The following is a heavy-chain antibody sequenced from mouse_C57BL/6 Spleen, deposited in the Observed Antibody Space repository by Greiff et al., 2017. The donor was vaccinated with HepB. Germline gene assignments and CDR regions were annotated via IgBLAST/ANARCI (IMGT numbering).Heavy chain of an antibody. Sequence: QVHVKQPGAELVKPGASVKLSCKASGYTFTSYWMHWVKQRPGRGLEWIGRIDPNSGGTKYNEKFKSKATLTVDKPSSTAYMQLSSLTSEDSAVYYCASYYYGSSYRYAMDYWGQGTSVTVSS. CDR3: ASYYYGSSYRYAMDY. CDR2: IDPNSGGT. CDR1: GYTFTSYW. D-gene: IGHD1-1*01. V-gene: IGHV1-72*01. J-gene: IGHJ4*01.